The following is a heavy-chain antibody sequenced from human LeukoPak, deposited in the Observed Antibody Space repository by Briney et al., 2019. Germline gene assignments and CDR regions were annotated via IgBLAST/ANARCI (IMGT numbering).Heavy chain of an antibody. CDR3: ARDDCSGGSCYSGSD. D-gene: IGHD2-15*01. J-gene: IGHJ4*02. V-gene: IGHV1-69*13. CDR2: IIPIFGTA. Sequence: ASVKVSCKATGFTFTSYYMHWVRQAPGQGLEWMGGIIPIFGTANYAQKFQGRVTITADESTSTAYMELSSLRSEDTAVYYCARDDCSGGSCYSGSDWGQGTLVTVSS. CDR1: GFTFTSYY.